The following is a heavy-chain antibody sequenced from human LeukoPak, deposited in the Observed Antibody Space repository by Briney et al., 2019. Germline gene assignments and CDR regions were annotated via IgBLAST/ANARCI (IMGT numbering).Heavy chain of an antibody. J-gene: IGHJ4*02. V-gene: IGHV4-38-2*02. Sequence: SETLSLTCTVSGYSISSGYYWGWIRQPPGKGLEWIGEINHSGSTNYNPSLKSRVTISVDTSKNQFSLKLSSVTAADTAVYYRARGDMAFRAFDYWGQGTLVTVSS. CDR1: GYSISSGYY. D-gene: IGHD2-15*01. CDR2: INHSGST. CDR3: ARGDMAFRAFDY.